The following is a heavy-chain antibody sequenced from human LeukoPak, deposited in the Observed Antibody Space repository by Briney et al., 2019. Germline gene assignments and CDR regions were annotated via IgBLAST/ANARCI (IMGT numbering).Heavy chain of an antibody. D-gene: IGHD3-16*01. J-gene: IGHJ4*02. CDR2: IRYDGSNE. CDR1: GFTFSNFA. V-gene: IGHV3-30*02. Sequence: VQPGGSLRLSCAASGFTFSNFALHWVRQAPGKGLEWLSFIRYDGSNENYADSVKGRFTISRDNSKNTLYLQMNSLRTEDTAVYYCAKGGLRGTYYFDYWDQGTLVTVSS. CDR3: AKGGLRGTYYFDY.